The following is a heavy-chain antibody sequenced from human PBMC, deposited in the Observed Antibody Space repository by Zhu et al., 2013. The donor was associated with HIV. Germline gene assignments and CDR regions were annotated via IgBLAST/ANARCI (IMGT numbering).Heavy chain of an antibody. J-gene: IGHJ4*02. CDR1: GFTFSSYA. CDR3: AKDQKPDSGWTFDY. CDR2: INSKT. D-gene: IGHD6-19*01. Sequence: EVQLLESGGGLVQPGGSVRLSCAASGFTFSSYAMSWVRQAPGKGLEWVSGINSKTYYADSVKGRFTISRDNSKSTVYLQMNSLRAEDTAVYYCAKDQKPDSGWTFDYWARESWSPSPQ. V-gene: IGHV3-23*01.